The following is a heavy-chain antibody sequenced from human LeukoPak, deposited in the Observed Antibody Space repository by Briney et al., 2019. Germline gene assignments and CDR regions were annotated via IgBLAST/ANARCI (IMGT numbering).Heavy chain of an antibody. Sequence: ASVKVSCKASGYTFTSYGISWVRQAPGQGLEWMGWMSAYNGNTNYAQKLQGRVTMTTDTSTSTAYMELRSLRSDDTAVYHCARDPDIVVVVAAKRTPIDYWGQGTLVTVSS. CDR1: GYTFTSYG. J-gene: IGHJ4*02. CDR3: ARDPDIVVVVAAKRTPIDY. D-gene: IGHD2-15*01. CDR2: MSAYNGNT. V-gene: IGHV1-18*01.